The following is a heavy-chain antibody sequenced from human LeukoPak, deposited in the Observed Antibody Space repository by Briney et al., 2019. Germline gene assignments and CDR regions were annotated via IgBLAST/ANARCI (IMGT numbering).Heavy chain of an antibody. D-gene: IGHD3-22*01. CDR3: ARGRKNYYDSSGYYTDAFDI. V-gene: IGHV1-18*01. CDR2: ISAYNGNT. CDR1: GYTFTSYG. J-gene: IGHJ3*02. Sequence: ASVKVSCKASGYTFTSYGISWVRQAPGQGLELTGWISAYNGNTNYAQKLQGRVTMTTDTSTSTAYMELRSLRSDDTAVYYCARGRKNYYDSSGYYTDAFDIWGQGTMVTVSS.